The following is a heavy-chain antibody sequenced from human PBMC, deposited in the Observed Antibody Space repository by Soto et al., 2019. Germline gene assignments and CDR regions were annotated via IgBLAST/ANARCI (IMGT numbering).Heavy chain of an antibody. J-gene: IGHJ4*02. V-gene: IGHV4-30-2*01. CDR3: ARISGWYGEFDY. D-gene: IGHD6-19*01. CDR2: IYHSGST. CDR1: GGSISSGGYS. Sequence: QLQLQESGSGLVKPSQTLSLTCAVSGGSISSGGYSWSWIRQPPGKGRELLGYIYHSGSTYYNPSLKRRVTISVDRSKNQFSLKLSSVTAADTAVYYCARISGWYGEFDYWGQGTLVTVSS.